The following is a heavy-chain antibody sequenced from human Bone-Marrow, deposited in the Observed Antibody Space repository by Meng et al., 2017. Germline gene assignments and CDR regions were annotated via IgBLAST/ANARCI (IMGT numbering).Heavy chain of an antibody. CDR1: GGSFSGYY. D-gene: IGHD3-3*01. CDR2: INHSGST. Sequence: QVQSEPWGADWLKPSGTLSLPCAVYGGSFSGYYWSWIRQPPGKGLEWIGEINHSGSTNYNPSLKSRVTISVDTSKNQFSLKLSSVTAADTAVYYCARGRVFRRTIFGVVIFDYWGQGTLVTVSS. V-gene: IGHV4-34*01. J-gene: IGHJ4*02. CDR3: ARGRVFRRTIFGVVIFDY.